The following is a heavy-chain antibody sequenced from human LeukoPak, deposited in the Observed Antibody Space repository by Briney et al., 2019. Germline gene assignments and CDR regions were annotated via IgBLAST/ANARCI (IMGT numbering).Heavy chain of an antibody. Sequence: GGSLRLSCAASGYSVSKTYMTWVRQAPGKGLEWVSTIYIDARTYYADSVKGRFTLSRDNSMDTLYLQVNSLRAEDTAVYYCAKVGQWFGTPFDYWGQGTLVIVSS. D-gene: IGHD3-10*01. CDR2: IYIDART. J-gene: IGHJ4*02. CDR3: AKVGQWFGTPFDY. V-gene: IGHV3-53*01. CDR1: GYSVSKTY.